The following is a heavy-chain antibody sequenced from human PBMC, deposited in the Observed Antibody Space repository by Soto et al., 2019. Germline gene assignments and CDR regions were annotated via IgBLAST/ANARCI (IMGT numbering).Heavy chain of an antibody. D-gene: IGHD3-3*01. J-gene: IGHJ6*02. CDR2: INPNSGGT. V-gene: IGHV1-2*04. Sequence: ASVKVSCKASGYTFTGYYMHWVRQAPGQGLEWMGWINPNSGGTNYAQKLQGWVTMTRDTSISTAYMELSRLRSDDTAVYYCARDFSNFKDFWSGYGMDVWGQGTTVTVSS. CDR1: GYTFTGYY. CDR3: ARDFSNFKDFWSGYGMDV.